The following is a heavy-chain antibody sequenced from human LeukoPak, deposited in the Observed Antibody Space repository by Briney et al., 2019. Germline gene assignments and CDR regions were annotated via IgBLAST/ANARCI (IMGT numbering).Heavy chain of an antibody. D-gene: IGHD3-3*01. V-gene: IGHV3-23*01. J-gene: IGHJ4*02. CDR2: ISGSGGST. CDR3: AKGDPSYDFWSGYVY. Sequence: GGSLRLSCAASGFTFSSYAMSWVRQAPGKGLEWVSAISGSGGSTYYADSAKGRFTISRDNSKNTLYLQMNSLRAEDTAVYYCAKGDPSYDFWSGYVYWGQGTLVTVSS. CDR1: GFTFSSYA.